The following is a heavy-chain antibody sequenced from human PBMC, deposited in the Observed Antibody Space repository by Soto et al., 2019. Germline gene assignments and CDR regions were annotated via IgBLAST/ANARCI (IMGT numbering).Heavy chain of an antibody. J-gene: IGHJ6*02. Sequence: QVQLVESGGGVVQPGRSLRLSCAASGFTFSSYGMHWVRQAPGKGLEWVAVIWYDGSNKYYADSVKGRFTISRDNSKNTLYLQMNSLRAEDTAVYCCASEYCSGGSCYYYGMDVWGQGTTVTVSS. CDR2: IWYDGSNK. D-gene: IGHD2-15*01. V-gene: IGHV3-33*01. CDR1: GFTFSSYG. CDR3: ASEYCSGGSCYYYGMDV.